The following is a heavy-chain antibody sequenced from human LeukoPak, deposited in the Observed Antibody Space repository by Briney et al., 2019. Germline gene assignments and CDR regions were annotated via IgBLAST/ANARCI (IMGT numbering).Heavy chain of an antibody. CDR2: ISGSGGST. J-gene: IGHJ3*02. Sequence: PGGSLRLSCAASGFTFSSYAMSWVRQAPGKGLEWVSAISGSGGSTYYADSVKGRFTISRDNSKNTLYLQMNSLRAEDTAVYYCAKVGYVLRFLEWLLLERDAFDIWGQGTMVTVSS. V-gene: IGHV3-23*01. D-gene: IGHD3-3*01. CDR1: GFTFSSYA. CDR3: AKVGYVLRFLEWLLLERDAFDI.